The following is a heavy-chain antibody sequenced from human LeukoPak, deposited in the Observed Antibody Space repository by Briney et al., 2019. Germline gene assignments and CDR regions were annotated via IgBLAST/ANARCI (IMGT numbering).Heavy chain of an antibody. J-gene: IGHJ4*02. CDR2: ISGTGGST. Sequence: QPGGSLRLSCAASGFTFSSYAMSWVRQAPGKGLEWVSAISGTGGSTYYADSVKGRFTISRDNSKNTLYLQMNSLRVEDTAVYYCAKETANYFGSGSYSPLHYWGQGTLVTVSS. CDR1: GFTFSSYA. CDR3: AKETANYFGSGSYSPLHY. D-gene: IGHD3-10*01. V-gene: IGHV3-23*01.